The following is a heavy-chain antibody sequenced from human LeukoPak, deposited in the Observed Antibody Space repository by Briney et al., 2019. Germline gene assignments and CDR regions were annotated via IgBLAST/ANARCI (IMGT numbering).Heavy chain of an antibody. CDR3: ARHPIPKKYCSGGSCYDNYFDY. Sequence: GESLKISCKGSGYSFTSYWIGWVRQMPGKGLEWMGIIYPGDSDTRYSPSFQGPVTISADKSISTAYLQWSSLKASDTAMYYCARHPIPKKYCSGGSCYDNYFDYWGQGTLVTVSS. V-gene: IGHV5-51*01. CDR2: IYPGDSDT. D-gene: IGHD2-15*01. CDR1: GYSFTSYW. J-gene: IGHJ4*02.